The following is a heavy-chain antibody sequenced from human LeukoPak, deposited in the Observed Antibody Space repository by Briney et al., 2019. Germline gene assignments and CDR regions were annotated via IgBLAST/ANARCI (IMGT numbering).Heavy chain of an antibody. CDR1: GFTFDDYA. V-gene: IGHV3-9*01. Sequence: PGRSLRLSCAASGFTFDDYAMHWVRQAPGKGLEWVSGISWNSGSIGYADSVKGRFTISRDNAKNSLYLQMNSLRAEDTALYYCAKDNYYDSSGYWGDAFDIWGQGTTVTVSS. CDR3: AKDNYYDSSGYWGDAFDI. J-gene: IGHJ3*02. CDR2: ISWNSGSI. D-gene: IGHD3-22*01.